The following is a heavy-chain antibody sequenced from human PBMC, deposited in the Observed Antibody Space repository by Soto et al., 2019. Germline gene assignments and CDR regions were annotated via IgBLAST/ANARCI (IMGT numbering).Heavy chain of an antibody. CDR3: ALNYPDANNFTPFQH. J-gene: IGHJ1*01. Sequence: PGGSLRLSCAASGLTFSSHGMNWVRQAPGKGLEWLASISTGGSDKYYAVSVRGRFAISRDNSRNTLYLQMNSLRAEDTSVYYCALNYPDANNFTPFQHWGQGTLLTVS. D-gene: IGHD3-16*01. V-gene: IGHV3-30*03. CDR2: ISTGGSDK. CDR1: GLTFSSHG.